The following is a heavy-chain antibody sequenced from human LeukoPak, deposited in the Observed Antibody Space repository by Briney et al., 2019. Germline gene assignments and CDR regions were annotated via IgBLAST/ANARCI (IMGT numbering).Heavy chain of an antibody. V-gene: IGHV4-34*01. CDR3: ARGSQSGYYRGLALTYFDY. CDR2: INHSGST. J-gene: IGHJ4*02. Sequence: PSETLSLTCAVYGGSFSGYYWSWIRQPPGKGLEWIGEINHSGSTNYNPSLKSRVTISVDTSKNQFSLKLSSVTAADTAVYYCARGSQSGYYRGLALTYFDYWGQGTLVTVSS. CDR1: GGSFSGYY. D-gene: IGHD3-3*01.